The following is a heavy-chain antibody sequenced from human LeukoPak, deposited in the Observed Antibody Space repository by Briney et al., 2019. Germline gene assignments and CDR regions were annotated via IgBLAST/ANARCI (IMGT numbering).Heavy chain of an antibody. CDR2: IDPSDSEA. J-gene: IGHJ4*02. CDR1: GYSFTSYW. D-gene: IGHD5-18*01. CDR3: ARQTAMGRSGDY. Sequence: GECLKISCKASGYSFTSYWIGWVRQMPGKGLEWMGIIDPSDSEARYTPSFQGQVTISVDKSLTTAYLQWNSLKASDTAMYYCARQTAMGRSGDYWGQGTLVTVSS. V-gene: IGHV5-51*01.